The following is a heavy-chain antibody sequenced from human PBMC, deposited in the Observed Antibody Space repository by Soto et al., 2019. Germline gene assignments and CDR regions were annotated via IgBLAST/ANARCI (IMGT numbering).Heavy chain of an antibody. J-gene: IGHJ6*02. Sequence: GASVKVSCKASGGTFSSYAISWVRQAPGQGLEWMGGIIPIFGTANYAQKFQGRVTITADESTSTAYMELSSLRSEDTAVYYCARGEIAAAGGWDYYYGMDVWGQGTTVTVSS. CDR2: IIPIFGTA. V-gene: IGHV1-69*13. D-gene: IGHD6-13*01. CDR3: ARGEIAAAGGWDYYYGMDV. CDR1: GGTFSSYA.